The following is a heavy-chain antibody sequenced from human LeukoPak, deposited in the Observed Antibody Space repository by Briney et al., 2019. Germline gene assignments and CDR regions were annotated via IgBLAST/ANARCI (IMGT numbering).Heavy chain of an antibody. V-gene: IGHV3-21*04. D-gene: IGHD5-18*01. Sequence: GGSLRLSCAASGFTFSSYAMSWVRQAPGKGLEWVSSISSSSSYIYYADSVKGRFTISRDNAKNSLYLQMNSLRAEDTAVYYCARDGGFSHTYYFDSWGQGTLVTVSS. CDR3: ARDGGFSHTYYFDS. CDR2: ISSSSSYI. J-gene: IGHJ4*02. CDR1: GFTFSSYA.